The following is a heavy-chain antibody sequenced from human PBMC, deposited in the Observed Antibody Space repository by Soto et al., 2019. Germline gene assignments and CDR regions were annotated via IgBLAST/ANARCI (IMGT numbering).Heavy chain of an antibody. J-gene: IGHJ4*02. CDR3: ARGDGDYYDGNGYLGRH. V-gene: IGHV3-74*01. CDR2: IHSDGSRT. D-gene: IGHD3-22*01. Sequence: EVQLVESGGGIVQPGGSLRLSCAASGFTFSSYWMHWVRQAPGKGLVWVSRIHSDGSRTSYADSAKGRFTSSSDNARNTGYLQMNGVRAEDTAVYYCARGDGDYYDGNGYLGRHWGQGTLVTVSS. CDR1: GFTFSSYW.